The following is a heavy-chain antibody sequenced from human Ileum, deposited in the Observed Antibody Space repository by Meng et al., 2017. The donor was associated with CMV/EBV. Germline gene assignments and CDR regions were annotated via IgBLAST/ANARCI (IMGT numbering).Heavy chain of an antibody. CDR2: IKEDGRDT. Sequence: GESLKISCAASGFTFSRYWMTWVRQAPGKRLEWMANIKEDGRDTVYVDSVKGRFTISRENAKASLYLQMDRLRVEDTAIYYCVRDEWGDSWGQGTLVTVSS. D-gene: IGHD3-16*01. CDR1: GFTFSRYW. V-gene: IGHV3-7*01. CDR3: VRDEWGDS. J-gene: IGHJ5*01.